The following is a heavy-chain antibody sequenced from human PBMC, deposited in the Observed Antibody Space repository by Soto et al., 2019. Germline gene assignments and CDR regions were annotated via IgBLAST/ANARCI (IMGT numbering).Heavy chain of an antibody. J-gene: IGHJ3*02. CDR3: ARGGVQDAFDI. CDR2: IYSGGGT. Sequence: GGSLRLSCAARGFVVDMTYMTWVRQAPGKGLEWVSVIYSGGGTYYADSVEGRFTISRDTSKNTLHLQMNDLRAEDTALYYCARGGVQDAFDIWGQGTMVTVSS. V-gene: IGHV3-53*01. CDR1: GFVVDMTY. D-gene: IGHD1-26*01.